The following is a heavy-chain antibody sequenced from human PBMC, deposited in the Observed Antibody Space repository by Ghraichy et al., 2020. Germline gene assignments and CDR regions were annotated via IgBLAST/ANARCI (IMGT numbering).Heavy chain of an antibody. D-gene: IGHD1-14*01. CDR1: GGTFSSYA. J-gene: IGHJ5*02. Sequence: SVKVSCKASGGTFSSYAISWVRQAPGQGLEWMGGIIPIFGTANYAQKFQGRVTITADESTSTAYMELSSLRSEDTAVYYCARDTTEVEGWFDPWGQGTLVTVSS. V-gene: IGHV1-69*13. CDR2: IIPIFGTA. CDR3: ARDTTEVEGWFDP.